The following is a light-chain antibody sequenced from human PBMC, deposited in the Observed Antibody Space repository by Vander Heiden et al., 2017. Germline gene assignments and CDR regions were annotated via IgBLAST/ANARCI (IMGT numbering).Light chain of an antibody. CDR1: SSNIGNNA. CDR2: YDD. Sequence: QSVLTQPPSVSEPPRQRVTISCSGSSSNIGNNAVNWYQQLPGKAPKLLIYYDDLMSPGVSDRFSGSKSGTSASLAISGLQSEDEADYYCAAWDDSLKGVIFGGGTKLTVL. J-gene: IGLJ2*01. CDR3: AAWDDSLKGVI. V-gene: IGLV1-36*01.